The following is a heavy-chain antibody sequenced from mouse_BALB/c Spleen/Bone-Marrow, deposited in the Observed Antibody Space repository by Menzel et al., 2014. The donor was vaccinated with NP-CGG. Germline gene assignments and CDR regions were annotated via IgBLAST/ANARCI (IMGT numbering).Heavy chain of an antibody. J-gene: IGHJ4*01. D-gene: IGHD1-1*01. CDR3: RSYDYAMDY. Sequence: LKQSGSELVRPGASVKLSCKASGYTFTSYWMHWVRQRPGQGLEWIGNIYRGSGSTNYDEKVRSKATLTVDTSSSTADMQLRSLTSQASAVYSCRSYDYAMDYWGRGTSVTGSS. CDR2: IYRGSGST. CDR1: GYTFTSYW. V-gene: IGHV1S22*01.